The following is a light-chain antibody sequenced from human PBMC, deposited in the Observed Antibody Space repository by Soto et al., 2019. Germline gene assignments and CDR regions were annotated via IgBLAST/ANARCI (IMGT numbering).Light chain of an antibody. CDR3: SSYTSSSTVV. V-gene: IGLV2-14*03. CDR2: DVS. J-gene: IGLJ2*01. CDR1: SSDVGGYNY. Sequence: QSVLAQPASVSGSPGQSITISCTGTSSDVGGYNYVSWYQQHPGKAPKLMIYDVSNRPSGVSNRFSGSRSGNTASLTISGLQGEDEADYYCSSYTSSSTVVFVGGTKLTVL.